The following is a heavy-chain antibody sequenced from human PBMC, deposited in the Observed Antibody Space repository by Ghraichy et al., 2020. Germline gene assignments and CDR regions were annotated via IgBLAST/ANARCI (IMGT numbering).Heavy chain of an antibody. CDR1: GFSFRTSS. CDR2: ISSDGSLK. J-gene: IGHJ4*02. V-gene: IGHV3-30*04. D-gene: IGHD6-19*01. Sequence: GGSLRLSCAASGFSFRTSSMHWVRQAPGKGLEWVSIISSDGSLKYYAESLKGRFTISRDNLKNTLYLDMNGLDTGDTAIYYCAKDYRWLVYYWGQGTPVTVSS. CDR3: AKDYRWLVYY.